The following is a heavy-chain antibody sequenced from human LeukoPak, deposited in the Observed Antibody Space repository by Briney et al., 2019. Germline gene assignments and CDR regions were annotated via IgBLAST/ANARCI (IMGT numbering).Heavy chain of an antibody. D-gene: IGHD3-9*01. CDR2: ISSSSSYI. CDR3: ARRVGLRYFDWLSHPPSDY. Sequence: GGSLRLSCAASGFTFSSYGMHWVRQAPGKGLEWVSSISSSSSYIYYADSVKGRFTISRDNAKNSLYLQMNSLRAEDTAVYYCARRVGLRYFDWLSHPPSDYWGQGTLVTVSS. V-gene: IGHV3-21*01. CDR1: GFTFSSYG. J-gene: IGHJ4*02.